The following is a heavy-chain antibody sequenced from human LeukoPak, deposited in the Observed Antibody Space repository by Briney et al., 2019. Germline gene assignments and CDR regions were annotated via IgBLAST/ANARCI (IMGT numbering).Heavy chain of an antibody. CDR3: ARVETHGEDGYFDY. V-gene: IGHV1-69*13. D-gene: IGHD4-17*01. CDR2: IIPIFGTA. Sequence: ASVKVSCKASGGTFSSYAISWVRQAPGQGLEWMGGIIPIFGTANYAQKFQGRVTITADESTSTAYMELSSLRSEDTAVYYCARVETHGEDGYFDYWGQGTLVTVSS. CDR1: GGTFSSYA. J-gene: IGHJ4*02.